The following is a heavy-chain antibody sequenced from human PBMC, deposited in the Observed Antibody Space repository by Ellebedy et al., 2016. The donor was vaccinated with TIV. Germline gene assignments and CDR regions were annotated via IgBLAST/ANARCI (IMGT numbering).Heavy chain of an antibody. J-gene: IGHJ4*02. CDR2: IYYSGST. CDR3: ASYLTNYDYVWGSKGSGY. CDR1: GGSISSSSYY. V-gene: IGHV4-39*01. Sequence: SETLSLTCTVSGGSISSSSYYWGWIRQPPGKGLEWIGSIYYSGSTYYNPSLKSRVTISVDTSKNQFSLKLSSVTAADTAVYYCASYLTNYDYVWGSKGSGYWGQGTLVTVSS. D-gene: IGHD3-16*01.